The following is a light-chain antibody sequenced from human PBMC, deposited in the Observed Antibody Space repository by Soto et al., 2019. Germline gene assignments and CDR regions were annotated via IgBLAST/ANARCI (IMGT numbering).Light chain of an antibody. CDR3: QQYNNWPPWT. J-gene: IGKJ1*01. V-gene: IGKV3-15*01. CDR1: QSVSIN. Sequence: EVVMTQSPATLSVSPGERATLSCRPSQSVSINLAWYQQKPGQAPRLLIHGASTRAIGIPARFSGSGSGTEFTLTISSLQSEDFAVYYCQQYNNWPPWTFGQGTKVDIK. CDR2: GAS.